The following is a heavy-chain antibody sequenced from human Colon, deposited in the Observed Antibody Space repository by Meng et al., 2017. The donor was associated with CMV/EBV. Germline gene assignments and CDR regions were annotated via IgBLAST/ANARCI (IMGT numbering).Heavy chain of an antibody. CDR2: ISSSSSYI. V-gene: IGHV3-21*01. Sequence: GGSLRLSCAASGFTFSSYSMNWVRQAPGKGLEWVSSISSSSSYIYYADSVKGRFTISRDNAKNSLYLQMNSLRAEDTAVYYCARFEAADDAFDIWGQGTRVTVSS. CDR3: ARFEAADDAFDI. D-gene: IGHD3-9*01. J-gene: IGHJ3*02. CDR1: GFTFSSYS.